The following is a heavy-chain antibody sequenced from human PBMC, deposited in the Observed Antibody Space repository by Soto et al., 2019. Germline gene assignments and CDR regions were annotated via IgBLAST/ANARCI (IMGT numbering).Heavy chain of an antibody. D-gene: IGHD3-10*01. J-gene: IGHJ5*02. CDR2: IWYDGSNK. CDR1: GFTFSSYG. V-gene: IGHV3-33*01. Sequence: ESGGGVVQPGRSLRLSCAASGFTFSSYGMHWVRQAPGKGLEWVAVIWYDGSNKYYADSVKGRFTISRDNSKNTLYLQMNSLRAEDTAVYYCASPEGSGSYYDAWFDPWGQGTLVTVSS. CDR3: ASPEGSGSYYDAWFDP.